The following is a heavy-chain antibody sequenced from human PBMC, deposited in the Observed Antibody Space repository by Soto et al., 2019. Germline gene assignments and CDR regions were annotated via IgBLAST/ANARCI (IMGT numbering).Heavy chain of an antibody. J-gene: IGHJ4*02. CDR2: INPSGDSR. CDR1: GYRIREYF. D-gene: IGHD1-26*01. Sequence: EASLTGSLKASGYRIREYFMHWVRQAPGQGLEWMGIINPSGDSRNYAQKFQGRVTMTRDTSINTAYMGLTTLTSDDPAFYCGARGVSAGVDYWGQGTMGTVS. V-gene: IGHV1-46*01. CDR3: ARGVSAGVDY.